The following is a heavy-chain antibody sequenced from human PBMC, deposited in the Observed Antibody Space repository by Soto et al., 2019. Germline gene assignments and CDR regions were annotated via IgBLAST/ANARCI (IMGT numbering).Heavy chain of an antibody. Sequence: GESLKISCKGSGYSFTSYWIGWVRQMPGKGLEWMGIIYPGDSDTRYSPSFQGQVTISADKSISTAYLQWSSLKASDTAMYYCARHPGYGAETYYYYMDVWGKGTTVTVSS. CDR3: ARHPGYGAETYYYYMDV. D-gene: IGHD4-17*01. CDR2: IYPGDSDT. J-gene: IGHJ6*03. V-gene: IGHV5-51*01. CDR1: GYSFTSYW.